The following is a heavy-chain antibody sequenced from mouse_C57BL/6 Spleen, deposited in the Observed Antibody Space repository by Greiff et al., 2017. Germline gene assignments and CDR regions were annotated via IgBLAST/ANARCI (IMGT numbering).Heavy chain of an antibody. D-gene: IGHD1-1*01. V-gene: IGHV1-55*01. CDR2: IYPGSGST. Sequence: VQLQQPGAELVKPGASVKMSCKASGYTFTSYWITWVKQRPGQGLEWIGDIYPGSGSTNYNEKFKSKATLTVDTSSSTAYMQLSSLTSEDSAVYYCAREGTTTVVAPYWYFDVWGTGTTVTVSS. CDR1: GYTFTSYW. J-gene: IGHJ1*03. CDR3: AREGTTTVVAPYWYFDV.